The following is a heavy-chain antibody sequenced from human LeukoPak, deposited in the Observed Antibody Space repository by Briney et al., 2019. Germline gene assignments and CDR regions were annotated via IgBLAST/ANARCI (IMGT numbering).Heavy chain of an antibody. CDR3: TRPLGAAAGTYFDP. CDR1: GFTFSGAA. Sequence: GGSLRLSCTASGFTFSGAAMHWVRQASGKGPEWVGHIRSKPNNYATAYAASVKGRFTISRDDSKNTAYLQMNSLKIEDTAVYYCTRPLGAAAGTYFDPWGQGTLVTVSS. CDR2: IRSKPNNYAT. D-gene: IGHD6-13*01. J-gene: IGHJ5*02. V-gene: IGHV3-73*01.